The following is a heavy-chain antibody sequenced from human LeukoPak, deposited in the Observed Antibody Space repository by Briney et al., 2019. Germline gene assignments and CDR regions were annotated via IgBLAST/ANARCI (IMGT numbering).Heavy chain of an antibody. D-gene: IGHD5-18*01. V-gene: IGHV1-2*02. CDR1: GYTFTGYY. J-gene: IGHJ3*02. CDR2: INPNSGGT. CDR3: ARDPGGYSYDDAFDI. Sequence: ASVKVSCKASGYTFTGYYMHWVRRAPGQGLEWMGWINPNSGGTNYAQKFQGRVTMTRDTSISTAYMELSRLRSDDTAVYYCARDPGGYSYDDAFDIWGQGTMVTVSS.